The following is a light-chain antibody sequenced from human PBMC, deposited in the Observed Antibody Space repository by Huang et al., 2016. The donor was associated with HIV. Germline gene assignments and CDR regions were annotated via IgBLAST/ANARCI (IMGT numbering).Light chain of an antibody. CDR2: LGS. CDR1: QSLMHSNGYNY. J-gene: IGKJ1*01. CDR3: MQALQTPRT. V-gene: IGKV2-28*01. Sequence: DIVMTQSPLSLTVTPGEPASISCRSSQSLMHSNGYNYLDWYLQKPGQSPQLLIYLGSNRASGVPDRFSCSGSGTDFTLKISRVEAEDVGVYYCMQALQTPRTFGQGTKVEIK.